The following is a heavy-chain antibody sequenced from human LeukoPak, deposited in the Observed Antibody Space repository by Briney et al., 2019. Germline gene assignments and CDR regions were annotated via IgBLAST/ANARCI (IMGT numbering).Heavy chain of an antibody. CDR1: GFTFSSYA. J-gene: IGHJ4*02. V-gene: IGHV3-23*01. CDR3: AKNPGGLTIHRGVPLEY. Sequence: GGSLRLSCAASGFTFSSYAMSWVRQAPGKGLEWVSAISGSGGSTYYADSVKGRFTISRDNSKNTLYLQMNSLRAEDTAVYYCAKNPGGLTIHRGVPLEYWGQGTLVTVSS. D-gene: IGHD3-10*01. CDR2: ISGSGGST.